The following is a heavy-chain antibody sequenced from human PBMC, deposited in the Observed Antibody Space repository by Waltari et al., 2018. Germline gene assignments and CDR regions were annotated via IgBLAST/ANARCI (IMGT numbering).Heavy chain of an antibody. CDR2: INPSGGST. D-gene: IGHD2-15*01. Sequence: QVQLVQSGAEVKKPGASVKVSCKASGYTFTSYYMHWVRQAPGQGLEWMGIINPSGGSTSHAQKFQGRVTMTRDTSTSTVYMELSSLRSEDTAVYYCARERSGVAATLRGFDPWGQGTLVTVSS. V-gene: IGHV1-46*01. CDR1: GYTFTSYY. J-gene: IGHJ5*02. CDR3: ARERSGVAATLRGFDP.